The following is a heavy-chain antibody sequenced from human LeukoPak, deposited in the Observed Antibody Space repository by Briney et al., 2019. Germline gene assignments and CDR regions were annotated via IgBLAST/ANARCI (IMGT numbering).Heavy chain of an antibody. V-gene: IGHV4-39*01. D-gene: IGHD1-26*01. CDR2: IYYSGST. CDR1: GGSISSYY. Sequence: SETLSLTCTVSGGSISSYYWGWIRQPPGKGLEWIGSIYYSGSTYYNPSLKSRVTISVDTSKNQFSLKLSSVTAADTAVYYCASQNSGSYLVGYYYYMDVWGKGTTVTVSS. CDR3: ASQNSGSYLVGYYYYMDV. J-gene: IGHJ6*03.